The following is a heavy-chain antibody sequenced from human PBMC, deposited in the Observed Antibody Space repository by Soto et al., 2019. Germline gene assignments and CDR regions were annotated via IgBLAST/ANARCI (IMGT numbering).Heavy chain of an antibody. Sequence: GGSLRLSCVASGFTFTNYWMTWVRQAPGKGLEWVANINQDGSERTHMDAVKGPFTVSRDNAKNSLYLEMNRLRAEDTAVYYCARGDIVVVVAAGDMDVWGQGATVTVSS. CDR2: INQDGSER. V-gene: IGHV3-7*01. D-gene: IGHD2-15*01. CDR3: ARGDIVVVVAAGDMDV. CDR1: GFTFTNYW. J-gene: IGHJ6*02.